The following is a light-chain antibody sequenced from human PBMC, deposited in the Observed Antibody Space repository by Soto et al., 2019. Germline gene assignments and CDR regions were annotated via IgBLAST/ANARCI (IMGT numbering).Light chain of an antibody. J-gene: IGKJ1*01. CDR1: QSISIW. CDR2: KAS. V-gene: IGKV1-5*03. CDR3: QQYSTYTPRT. Sequence: IQMTHAPSTLSASVGDRVTITCRASQSISIWLAWYQQKPGKAPKILIYKASSLESGVPSRFSGSGSGTEFTLTISSLQPDDFATYYCQQYSTYTPRTFGQGNKVDIK.